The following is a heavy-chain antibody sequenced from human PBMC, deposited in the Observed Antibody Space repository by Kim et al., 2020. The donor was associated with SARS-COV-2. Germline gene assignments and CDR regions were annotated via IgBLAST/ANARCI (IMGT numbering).Heavy chain of an antibody. V-gene: IGHV4-39*01. CDR2: IYYTGNT. J-gene: IGHJ2*01. CDR3: ARSAGIAAAAIEDWYFDL. CDR1: GGSISRSNYY. D-gene: IGHD6-13*01. Sequence: SETLSLTCTVSGGSISRSNYYWGWIRQPPGKGLEWTASIYYTGNTYYNPSLKSRVTISVDTSKNQFSLRLSSVTAADTAVYYCARSAGIAAAAIEDWYFDLWGRGTLVTVSA.